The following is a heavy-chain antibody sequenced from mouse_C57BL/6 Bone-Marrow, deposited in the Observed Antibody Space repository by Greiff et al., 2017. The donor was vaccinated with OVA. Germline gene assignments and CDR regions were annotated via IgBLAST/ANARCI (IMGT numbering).Heavy chain of an antibody. CDR1: GFSLTSYG. V-gene: IGHV2-2*01. D-gene: IGHD1-1*01. Sequence: QVQLKESGPGLVQPSQSLSITCTVSGFSLTSYGVHWVRQSPGKGLEWLGVIWSGGSTDYNAAFISSLSISKDNSKSQIFFKMNSLQADDTAIYYCARKFPGSRYYFDYWGQGTTLTVSS. CDR2: IWSGGST. J-gene: IGHJ2*01. CDR3: ARKFPGSRYYFDY.